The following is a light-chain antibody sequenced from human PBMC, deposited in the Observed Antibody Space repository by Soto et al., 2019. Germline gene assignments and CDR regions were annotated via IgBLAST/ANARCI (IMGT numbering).Light chain of an antibody. Sequence: EKVMTQSPATLSMSPGETATLSCRASQSVSSYLAWYQQKPGQAPRLLIYGASTRATGIPARFSGSGSGTEFTLTISSLQSEDFAVYYCQQYNNWPSWTFGQGTKVEIK. J-gene: IGKJ1*01. CDR1: QSVSSY. V-gene: IGKV3-15*01. CDR2: GAS. CDR3: QQYNNWPSWT.